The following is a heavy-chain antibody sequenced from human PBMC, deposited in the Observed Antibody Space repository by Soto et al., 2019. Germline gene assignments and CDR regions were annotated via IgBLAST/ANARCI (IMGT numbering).Heavy chain of an antibody. CDR3: AKDNPGSGSYLIDPWFDP. V-gene: IGHV3-23*01. CDR1: GFTFSSYA. J-gene: IGHJ5*02. D-gene: IGHD1-26*01. Sequence: PSGSLSLSCGASGFTFSSYAISWVRQAPGKGLEWVSAISGSGGSTYYADSVKGRFTISRDNSKNTLYLQMNSLRAEDTAVYYCAKDNPGSGSYLIDPWFDPWGQGTLVTVSS. CDR2: ISGSGGST.